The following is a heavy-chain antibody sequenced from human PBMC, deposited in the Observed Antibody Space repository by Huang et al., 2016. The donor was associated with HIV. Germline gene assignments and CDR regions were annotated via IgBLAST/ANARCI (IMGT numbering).Heavy chain of an antibody. Sequence: EVQLVDSGGGLVKPGGSLRLSCAASGFSLDSFNMFWVRQTPAKGLQWVASISLSSSFIEYADSVKGRFSISRDNAKNSPYLQMNSLRGEDTAVYYCVKDRGQQLSPFDSWGQGTLVTVSS. CDR2: ISLSSSFI. CDR1: GFSLDSFN. V-gene: IGHV3-21*01. D-gene: IGHD6-13*01. J-gene: IGHJ4*02. CDR3: VKDRGQQLSPFDS.